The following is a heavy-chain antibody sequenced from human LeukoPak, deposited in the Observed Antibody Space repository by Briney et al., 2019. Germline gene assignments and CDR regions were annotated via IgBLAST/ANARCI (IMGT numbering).Heavy chain of an antibody. CDR2: ISSSSSYI. Sequence: GGSLRLSCAASGFTFSSYSMNWIRQAPGKGLEWVSFISSSSSYIYYADSVKGRFTISRDNAKNSLYLQMNSLRAEDTAVYYCARGTGTPGWFDPWGQGTLVTVSS. CDR1: GFTFSSYS. D-gene: IGHD2-8*02. J-gene: IGHJ5*02. CDR3: ARGTGTPGWFDP. V-gene: IGHV3-21*01.